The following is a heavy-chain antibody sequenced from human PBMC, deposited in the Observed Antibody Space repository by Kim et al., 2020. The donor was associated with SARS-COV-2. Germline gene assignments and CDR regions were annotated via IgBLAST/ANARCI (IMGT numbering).Heavy chain of an antibody. CDR1: GFTFSSYS. D-gene: IGHD3-22*01. J-gene: IGHJ4*02. CDR2: ISSSSTI. V-gene: IGHV3-48*04. CDR3: ARGYYYDSSGYFSGTDY. Sequence: GGSLRLSCAASGFTFSSYSMNWVRQAPGKGLEWVSYISSSSTIYYADSVKGRFTISRDNAKNSLYLQMNSLRAEDTAVYYCARGYYYDSSGYFSGTDYWGQGTLVTVSS.